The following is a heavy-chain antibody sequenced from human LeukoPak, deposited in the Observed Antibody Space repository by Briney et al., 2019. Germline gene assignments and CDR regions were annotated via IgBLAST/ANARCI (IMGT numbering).Heavy chain of an antibody. CDR1: GGSISSGDYY. Sequence: SETLSLTCTVSGGSISSGDYYWSWIRQPPGKGLEWIGYIYYSGSTYYNPSLKSPVTISVDTSKNQFSLKLSSVTAADTAVYYCARDQDYDFWSGSQAGHAFDIWGQGTMVTVSS. CDR3: ARDQDYDFWSGSQAGHAFDI. V-gene: IGHV4-30-4*08. D-gene: IGHD3-3*01. CDR2: IYYSGST. J-gene: IGHJ3*02.